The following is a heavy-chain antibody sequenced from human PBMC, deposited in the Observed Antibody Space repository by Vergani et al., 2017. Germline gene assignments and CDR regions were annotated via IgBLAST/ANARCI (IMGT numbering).Heavy chain of an antibody. Sequence: QVQLQQWGGGLLKPSGTLSLTCVVNGGSFTSYHWTWIRQSPGEGLEWVGDIDHTGRPDYNPSLKIRLTMSVDKSRNQFSLTLNSVTATDTALYFCARVNTETNGHLYYYYYMDVWGQGTAVTVS. J-gene: IGHJ6*03. D-gene: IGHD4-11*01. CDR3: ARVNTETNGHLYYYYYMDV. CDR1: GGSFTSYH. CDR2: IDHTGRP. V-gene: IGHV4-34*01.